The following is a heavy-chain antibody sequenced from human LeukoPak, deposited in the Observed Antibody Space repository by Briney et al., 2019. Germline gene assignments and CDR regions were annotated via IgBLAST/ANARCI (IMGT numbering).Heavy chain of an antibody. CDR3: ARGGYYDSSGYYAGLDY. J-gene: IGHJ4*02. V-gene: IGHV1-2*01. Sequence: ASVKVSCKASGYTFTVYYMHWVRQAPGQALEWMGWINPNSGGTNYAQKFQGRVTRTRDTSISTAYMELSRLRSDDTVVYYCARGGYYDSSGYYAGLDYWGQGTLVTVSS. D-gene: IGHD3-22*01. CDR2: INPNSGGT. CDR1: GYTFTVYY.